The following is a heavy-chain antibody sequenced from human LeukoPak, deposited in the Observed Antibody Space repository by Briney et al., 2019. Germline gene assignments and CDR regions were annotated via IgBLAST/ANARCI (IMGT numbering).Heavy chain of an antibody. J-gene: IGHJ4*02. V-gene: IGHV3-23*01. CDR2: ISGSGGST. CDR3: ARSRREDIVVVPAAMDFDY. CDR1: GFTFSSYA. D-gene: IGHD2-2*01. Sequence: PGGSLRLSCAASGFTFSSYAMSWVRQAPGKGLEWVSAISGSGGSTYYADSVKGRFTISRDNSKNTLYLQMNSLRAEDTAVYYCARSRREDIVVVPAAMDFDYWGQGTLVTVSS.